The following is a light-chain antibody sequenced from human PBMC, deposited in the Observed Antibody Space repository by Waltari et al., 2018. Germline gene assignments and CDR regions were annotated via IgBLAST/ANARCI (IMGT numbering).Light chain of an antibody. Sequence: DIVMTQSPDSLAVSLGERAPINCKSSPSVLYSSNNKNYLAWYQQKPGQPPKLLIYWASTLESVVPDRFSGGGSETDFTLTISSLQAEYVAVYCCQQYYSTPWTFGQGTKVEIK. J-gene: IGKJ1*01. CDR3: QQYYSTPWT. V-gene: IGKV4-1*01. CDR2: WAS. CDR1: PSVLYSSNNKNY.